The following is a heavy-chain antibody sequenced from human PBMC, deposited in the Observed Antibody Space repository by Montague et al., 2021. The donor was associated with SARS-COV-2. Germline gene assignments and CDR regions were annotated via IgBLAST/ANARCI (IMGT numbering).Heavy chain of an antibody. CDR2: IYDSGST. CDR1: GSSVRSYH. D-gene: IGHD4-17*01. CDR3: ARENTVTTFGGPYYIDS. Sequence: SETLSLTCIVSGSSVRSYHWSWIRQPPGKGLEWIGYIYDSGSTNYDPSXXSRVTISVDTSKNQFSLKLSSVTAADTAVYYCARENTVTTFGGPYYIDSWGQGTLVTVSA. J-gene: IGHJ4*02. V-gene: IGHV4-59*02.